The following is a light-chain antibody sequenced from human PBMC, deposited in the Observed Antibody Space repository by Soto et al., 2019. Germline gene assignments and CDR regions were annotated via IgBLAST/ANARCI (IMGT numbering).Light chain of an antibody. CDR3: QQYDNLPRT. V-gene: IGKV1-33*01. CDR1: QDISNY. J-gene: IGKJ3*01. CDR2: DAS. Sequence: DIQMTQSPSSLSASVGDRVTITCQASQDISNYLNWYQQKPGKAPKLLIYDASNLETGVPSRFSGSGPGTEFTCTISSLQPDDIATYYCQQYDNLPRTFGLGTKVDIK.